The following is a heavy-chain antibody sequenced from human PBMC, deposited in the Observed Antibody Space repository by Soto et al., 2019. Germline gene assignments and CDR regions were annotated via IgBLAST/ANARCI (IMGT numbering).Heavy chain of an antibody. CDR3: TAFTKKWEPFS. CDR1: GFTFSNAW. CDR2: IKSKTDGGTT. D-gene: IGHD1-26*01. V-gene: IGHV3-15*01. J-gene: IGHJ5*02. Sequence: EVQLVESGGGLVKPGGSLRLSCAASGFTFSNAWMSWVRQAPGKGLEWVGRIKSKTDGGTTDYAAPVKGRFTISRDDSKNTLYLQMNSLKTEDTAVYYCTAFTKKWEPFSWGQGTLVTVSS.